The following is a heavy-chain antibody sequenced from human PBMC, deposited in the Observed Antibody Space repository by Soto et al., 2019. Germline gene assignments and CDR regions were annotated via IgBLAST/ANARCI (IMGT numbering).Heavy chain of an antibody. CDR1: GHTFTGYY. V-gene: IGHV1-2*04. D-gene: IGHD6-19*01. Sequence: ASVKVSCTASGHTFTGYYMHWVRQAPGQGLEWMGWINPNSGGTNYAQKFQGWVTMTGDTSISTAYMELSRLRSDDTAVYYCARDRPLAVAGSYGMDVWGQGTTVTVSS. CDR2: INPNSGGT. CDR3: ARDRPLAVAGSYGMDV. J-gene: IGHJ6*02.